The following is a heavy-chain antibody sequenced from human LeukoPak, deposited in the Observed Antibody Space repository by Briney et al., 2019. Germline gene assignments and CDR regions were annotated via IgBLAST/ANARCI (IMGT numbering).Heavy chain of an antibody. CDR2: INPSGGST. V-gene: IGHV1-46*01. D-gene: IGHD6-13*01. J-gene: IGHJ3*02. CDR1: GYTFTSYY. Sequence: ASVKVSCKASGYTFTSYYMHWVRQAPGQGLEWMGIINPSGGSTSYAQKFQGRVTITRNTSISTAYMELSSLRSEDTAVYYCARRGKSIAAAGNDDTFDIWGQGTMVTVSS. CDR3: ARRGKSIAAAGNDDTFDI.